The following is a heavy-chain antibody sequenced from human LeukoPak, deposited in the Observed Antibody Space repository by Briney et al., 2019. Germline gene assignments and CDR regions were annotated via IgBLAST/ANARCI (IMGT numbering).Heavy chain of an antibody. CDR1: GFTFSSYW. J-gene: IGHJ4*01. Sequence: GGSLRLSCAASGFTFSSYWMHWVRQAPGKGLVWVSRIKSDGSSTNYADSVKGRFTISRDNAKNTVYLQMNSLRAEDKAVYYCVRAFDYWGQGTLVNGSS. V-gene: IGHV3-74*01. CDR3: VRAFDY. CDR2: IKSDGSST.